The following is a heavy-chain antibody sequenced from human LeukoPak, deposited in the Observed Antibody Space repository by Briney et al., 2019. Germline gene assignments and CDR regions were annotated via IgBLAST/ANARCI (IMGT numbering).Heavy chain of an antibody. Sequence: GGSLRLSCAASGFTFAIHAMTWVRQAPGQGLEWVSGISGDDASTNYAESVKGRFTISRDNSKNTLYLQMNSLIAEDTTGDYCSMVLVVWCQQTPLTVSS. J-gene: IGHJ4*02. CDR1: GFTFAIHA. V-gene: IGHV3-23*01. D-gene: IGHD4/OR15-4a*01. CDR2: ISGDDAST. CDR3: SMVLVV.